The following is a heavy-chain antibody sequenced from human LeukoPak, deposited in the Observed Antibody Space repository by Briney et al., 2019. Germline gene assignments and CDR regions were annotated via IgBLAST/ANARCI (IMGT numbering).Heavy chain of an antibody. V-gene: IGHV1-18*01. CDR2: ISAYNGNT. Sequence: ASVKVSCKASGYTFTSYGISWVRQAPGQGLEWMGWISAYNGNTNYAQKLQGRVTMTTDTSTSTAYMELGSLRSDDTAVYYCARVRPFPGSYHYYFDWGQGTLVTVSS. CDR1: GYTFTSYG. D-gene: IGHD3-10*01. CDR3: ARVRPFPGSYHYYFD. J-gene: IGHJ4*02.